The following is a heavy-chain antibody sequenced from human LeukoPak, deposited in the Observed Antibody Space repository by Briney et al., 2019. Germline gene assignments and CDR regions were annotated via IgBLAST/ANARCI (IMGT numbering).Heavy chain of an antibody. CDR3: ARTLAGRELDETDY. V-gene: IGHV3-33*01. D-gene: IGHD1-26*01. J-gene: IGHJ4*02. CDR2: IWYDGRNK. Sequence: GGSLRLSCAASGFTFSSYSMHWVRQAPGKGLEWVAVIWYDGRNKYYADSVKGRFTISRDNSKNTLYLQMNSLRAEDTAVYYCARTLAGRELDETDYWAREPWSPSPQ. CDR1: GFTFSSYS.